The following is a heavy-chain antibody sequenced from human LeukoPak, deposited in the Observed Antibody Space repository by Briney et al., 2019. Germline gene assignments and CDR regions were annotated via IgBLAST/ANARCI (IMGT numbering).Heavy chain of an antibody. D-gene: IGHD4-23*01. Sequence: VKVSCKVSGYTFTDYYMHWVQQAPGKGLEWMGLVDPEDGETIYAEKFQGRVTITADTSTDTAYMELSSLRSEDTAVYYCATVRNADGGNSGEAFDIWGQGTMVTASS. V-gene: IGHV1-69-2*01. J-gene: IGHJ3*02. CDR1: GYTFTDYY. CDR3: ATVRNADGGNSGEAFDI. CDR2: VDPEDGET.